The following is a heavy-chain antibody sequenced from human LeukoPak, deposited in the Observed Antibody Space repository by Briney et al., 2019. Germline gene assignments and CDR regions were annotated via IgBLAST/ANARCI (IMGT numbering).Heavy chain of an antibody. CDR2: INHGGST. CDR3: AGKAEDAFDI. D-gene: IGHD1-14*01. J-gene: IGHJ3*02. Sequence: PSETLSLTCAVYGENFSIYFYSWIRQPPGKGLEWIGEINHGGSTSYNPSLKSRVTISVDTSKNQFSLRLSSVTAADTAMYYCAGKAEDAFDIWGQGTMVTVSS. V-gene: IGHV4-34*08. CDR1: GENFSIYF.